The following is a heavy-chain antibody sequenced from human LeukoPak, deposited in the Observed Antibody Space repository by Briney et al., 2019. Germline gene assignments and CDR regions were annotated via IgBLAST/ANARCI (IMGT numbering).Heavy chain of an antibody. CDR1: DGSFRGYY. V-gene: IGHV4-34*01. Sequence: SETLSLTCGVHDGSFRGYYWNWIRQPPGKGLEWVGEINHNGVTNYNPSLKSRVTISLDTPQNQLSLKLRSVTAADTAVYYCARGRDIKYYDYIWGNDRYCNVFDIWGQGTM. CDR3: ARGRDIKYYDYIWGNDRYCNVFDI. D-gene: IGHD3-16*02. J-gene: IGHJ3*02. CDR2: INHNGVT.